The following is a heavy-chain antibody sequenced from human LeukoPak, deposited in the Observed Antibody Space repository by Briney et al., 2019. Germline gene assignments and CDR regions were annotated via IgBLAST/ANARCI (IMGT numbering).Heavy chain of an antibody. V-gene: IGHV3-30-3*01. CDR3: AKVDGMWFGETNYDY. J-gene: IGHJ4*02. D-gene: IGHD3-10*01. CDR1: GFTFSSYT. CDR2: ISYDGSNK. Sequence: GGSLRLSCAASGFTFSSYTMHWVRQAPGKGLEWVAVISYDGSNKYYADSVKGRFTISRDNSKNTLYLQMNSLRAEDTAVYYCAKVDGMWFGETNYDYWGQGTLVTVSS.